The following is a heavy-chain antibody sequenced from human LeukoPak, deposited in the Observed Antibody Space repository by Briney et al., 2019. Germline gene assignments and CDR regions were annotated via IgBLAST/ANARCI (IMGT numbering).Heavy chain of an antibody. D-gene: IGHD3-9*01. CDR3: TTGFYDFLTVRSQLDH. Sequence: KPGGSLRLSCAASGFTFSGAWMSWVRQAPGKGLEWVGRIKSKTDGGTTDYAAPVKGRFTISRDDSKNTLYLQMNSLKAEDTAVYYCTTGFYDFLTVRSQLDHWGQGTLVTVSS. CDR2: IKSKTDGGTT. V-gene: IGHV3-15*01. J-gene: IGHJ4*02. CDR1: GFTFSGAW.